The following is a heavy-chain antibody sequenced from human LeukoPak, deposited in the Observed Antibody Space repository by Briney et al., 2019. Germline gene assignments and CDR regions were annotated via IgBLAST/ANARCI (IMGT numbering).Heavy chain of an antibody. D-gene: IGHD3-10*01. V-gene: IGHV5-51*01. J-gene: IGHJ3*02. CDR3: ATNTMFRGIHAFDI. CDR2: IYPGDSDT. CDR1: GYSFTSYW. Sequence: GESLKTSCKGSGYSFTSYWIGWVLQMPGKGLEWMGIIYPGDSDTRYSPSFQGQVTISADKSISTAYLQWSSLKPSDSAMYYCATNTMFRGIHAFDIWGQGKMVTVSS.